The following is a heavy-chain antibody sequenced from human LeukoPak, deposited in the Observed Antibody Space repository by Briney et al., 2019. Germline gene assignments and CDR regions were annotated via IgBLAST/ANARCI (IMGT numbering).Heavy chain of an antibody. CDR1: GGPIRSNY. D-gene: IGHD3-10*01. Sequence: SETLSLTCTVSGGPIRSNYWSWLRQAAGKGLEWIGRIYATDLTNYNPSLMGRVTMSVDLSKNGLSLSLTSVTSPDTAMYYCVRGYGSGTSPFAYWGQGPLVIVSS. J-gene: IGHJ4*02. V-gene: IGHV4-4*07. CDR3: VRGYGSGTSPFAY. CDR2: IYATDLT.